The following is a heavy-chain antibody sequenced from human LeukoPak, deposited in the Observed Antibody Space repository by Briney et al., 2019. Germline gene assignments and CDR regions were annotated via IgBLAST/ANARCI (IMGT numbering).Heavy chain of an antibody. CDR1: GGSISSYY. CDR3: ARVGSSSAFDY. V-gene: IGHV4-59*01. Sequence: SETLSLTCTVSGGSISSYYWSWIRQPPGKGLEWIGYIYYSGSTNYNPSLKSRVTISVDTSKNQFSLKLSSVTPADTAVYYCARVGSSSAFDYWGQGTLVTVSS. D-gene: IGHD6-6*01. J-gene: IGHJ4*02. CDR2: IYYSGST.